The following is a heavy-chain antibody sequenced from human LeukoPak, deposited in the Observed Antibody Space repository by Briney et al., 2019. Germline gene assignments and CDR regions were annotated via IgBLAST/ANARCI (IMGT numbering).Heavy chain of an antibody. V-gene: IGHV4-59*12. CDR3: AAMEVGIRGYSGHDADY. CDR1: GGSITSYY. J-gene: IGHJ4*02. D-gene: IGHD5-12*01. Sequence: SETLSLTCSVPGGSITSYYWSWIRQPPGKGLEWIGYIYYTGSTDYNPSLTSRVTISIDTSKNQFSLKLTSVTAADTAVYYCAAMEVGIRGYSGHDADYWGQGTLVTVSS. CDR2: IYYTGST.